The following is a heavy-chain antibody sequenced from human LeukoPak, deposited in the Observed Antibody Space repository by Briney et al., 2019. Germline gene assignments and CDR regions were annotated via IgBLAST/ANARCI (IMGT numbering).Heavy chain of an antibody. V-gene: IGHV4-61*02. CDR3: ARSIRAYSSGWYYFDY. CDR1: ASSISSSRYE. CDR2: TFTSEST. D-gene: IGHD6-19*01. Sequence: SQTLSLTCTVYASSISSSRYEWSWIRQPAGKGLEWIGRTFTSESTNYNPSRKSRVTERVDSSNNMLSMTLSSVTAAVSAVFYCARSIRAYSSGWYYFDYWGQGTLITASS. J-gene: IGHJ4*02.